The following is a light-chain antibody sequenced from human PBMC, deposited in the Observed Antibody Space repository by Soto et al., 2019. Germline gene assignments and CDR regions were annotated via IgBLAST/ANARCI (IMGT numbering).Light chain of an antibody. Sequence: EIVLTQSPGTLSWSPGERATLSCRASQSVSSSDLAWYKQKPGQAPRLLIYGASSRATGIPDRFSGSGYGTDFTLTISRLEPEDVAVYYCQQYGSSLYTFGQVTKLEIK. CDR2: GAS. V-gene: IGKV3-20*01. CDR3: QQYGSSLYT. J-gene: IGKJ2*01. CDR1: QSVSSSD.